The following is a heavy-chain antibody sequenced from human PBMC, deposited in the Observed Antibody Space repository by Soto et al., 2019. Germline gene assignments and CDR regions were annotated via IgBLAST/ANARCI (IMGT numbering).Heavy chain of an antibody. Sequence: EVQLLESGGGLVQPGGSLRLSCAASGFTFSSYAMSWVRQAPGKGLEWVSAISGSGGSTYYADSVKGRFTISRDNSKNKLYLQMNSLRAEYTAVYYCAKDVHSGSYSAGYFDYWGQGTMVTVSS. CDR2: ISGSGGST. J-gene: IGHJ4*02. V-gene: IGHV3-23*01. CDR3: AKDVHSGSYSAGYFDY. CDR1: GFTFSSYA. D-gene: IGHD1-26*01.